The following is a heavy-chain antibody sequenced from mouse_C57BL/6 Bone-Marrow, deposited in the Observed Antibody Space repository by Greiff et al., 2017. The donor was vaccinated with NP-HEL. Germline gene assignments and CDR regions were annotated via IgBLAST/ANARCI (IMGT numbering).Heavy chain of an antibody. CDR1: GFPITSGYY. V-gene: IGHV12-3*01. Sequence: VQRVESGPGLVKPSQSLFLTCSITGFPITSGYYWIWIRQSPGKPLEWMGYITHSGETFYNPSLQSPISITRETSKNQFFLQLNSVTTEDTAMYYCAGGLYGNGAMDYWGQGTSVTVSS. J-gene: IGHJ4*01. CDR2: ITHSGET. CDR3: AGGLYGNGAMDY. D-gene: IGHD2-1*01.